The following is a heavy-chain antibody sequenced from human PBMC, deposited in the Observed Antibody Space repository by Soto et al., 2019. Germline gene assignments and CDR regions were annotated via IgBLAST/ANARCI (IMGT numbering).Heavy chain of an antibody. V-gene: IGHV3-23*01. CDR2: ISGSGNST. D-gene: IGHD6-6*01. Sequence: GGSLRLSCAASGFTFSSYAMSWVRQAPGKGLEWVSDISGSGNSTYYADSVKGRFTISRDNSKKTLYLQVNSLRAEDTAVYYCAKGVIIATRNSYYFDYWGQGTLVTVSS. CDR1: GFTFSSYA. CDR3: AKGVIIATRNSYYFDY. J-gene: IGHJ4*02.